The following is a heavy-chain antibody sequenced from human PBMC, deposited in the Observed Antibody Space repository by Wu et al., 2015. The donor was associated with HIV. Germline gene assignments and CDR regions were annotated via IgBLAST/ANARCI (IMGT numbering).Heavy chain of an antibody. CDR3: TREAPGWSRWEARRRDAFDS. J-gene: IGHJ3*01. D-gene: IGHD1-26*01. V-gene: IGHV1-46*03. Sequence: QVLLVQSGAAVKKPGASVRVSCKATGYTFATLYMHWVRQAPGQGLEWMGVINPSSGTTTYAQKFQDRVTMTRDTSTTTVYMELSSLRSEDTALYYCTREAPGWSRWEARRRDAFDSLGPRDIAHRLF. CDR2: INPSSGTT. CDR1: GYTFATLY.